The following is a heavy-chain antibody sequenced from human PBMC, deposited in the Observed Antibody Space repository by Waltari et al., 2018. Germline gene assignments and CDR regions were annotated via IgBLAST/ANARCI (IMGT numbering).Heavy chain of an antibody. CDR2: IYYSGRT. CDR1: GGSIRSSSYY. Sequence: QLQLQESGPGLVKPSETLSLTCTVSGGSIRSSSYYWGWIRQPPGKGLEWIGSIYYSGRTYYNPSLKSRVTISVDTSKNQFSLKLRSVTAADTAVYYCARELSGSEPDYWGQGTLVTVSS. CDR3: ARELSGSEPDY. V-gene: IGHV4-39*07. J-gene: IGHJ4*02. D-gene: IGHD3-22*01.